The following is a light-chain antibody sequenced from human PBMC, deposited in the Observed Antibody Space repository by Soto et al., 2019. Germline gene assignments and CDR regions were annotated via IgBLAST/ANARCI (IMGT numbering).Light chain of an antibody. V-gene: IGLV1-40*01. CDR2: GNT. CDR1: SSNIGAGYD. Sequence: QSVLTQPPSVSGAPGQRVTISCTGSSSNIGAGYDVHWYQQLPGRAPKLLIYGNTNRPSGVPDRFSGSKSGDTASLTISGLQAEDDGDYYCTSYTGSAPFYVFGSGTKLTVL. J-gene: IGLJ1*01. CDR3: TSYTGSAPFYV.